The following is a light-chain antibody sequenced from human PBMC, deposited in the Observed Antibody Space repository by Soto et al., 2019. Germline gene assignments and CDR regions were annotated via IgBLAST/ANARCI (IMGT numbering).Light chain of an antibody. CDR1: QSISSW. CDR3: QQSGPT. Sequence: DIQMTQSPSTLSASVGDRVTITCRASQSISSWLAWYQQKPGKAPKLLIYKASSLESGVPSRFSGSGSGTEFTLTISSLQPDDFATYYCQQSGPTFGQGTKLEIK. J-gene: IGKJ2*01. V-gene: IGKV1-5*03. CDR2: KAS.